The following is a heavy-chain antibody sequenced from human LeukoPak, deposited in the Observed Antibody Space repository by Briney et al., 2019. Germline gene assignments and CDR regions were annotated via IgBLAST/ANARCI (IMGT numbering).Heavy chain of an antibody. V-gene: IGHV3-7*03. CDR2: INSDGSEG. CDR3: ARSSYSSSSSV. CDR1: GFTFSSYA. J-gene: IGHJ3*01. D-gene: IGHD6-6*01. Sequence: GGSLRLSCAASGFTFSSYAMSWVRQAPGKGLEWVASINSDGSEGYYADVVKGRFTISRDNAKNSLYLQINSLRAEDTAVYYCARSSYSSSSSVWGQGTMVTVSS.